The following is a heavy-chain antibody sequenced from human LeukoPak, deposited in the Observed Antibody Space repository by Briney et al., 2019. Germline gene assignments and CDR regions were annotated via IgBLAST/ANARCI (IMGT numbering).Heavy chain of an antibody. D-gene: IGHD5-12*01. V-gene: IGHV3-43*01. J-gene: IGHJ4*02. CDR2: VSWDGGSV. CDR3: ARDRGGNSAGFDS. CDR1: GFSFNDYS. Sequence: GGSLRLSCAASGFSFNDYSMHWVRQPPGKGLEWVSLVSWDGGSVYYADSVRGRFTISRDNRKDSLFLLMKSLKSDDSGLYFCARDRGGNSAGFDSWGQGTLVTVSS.